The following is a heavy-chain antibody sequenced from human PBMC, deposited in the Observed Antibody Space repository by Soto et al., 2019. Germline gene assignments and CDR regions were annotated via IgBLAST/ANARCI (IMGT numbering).Heavy chain of an antibody. CDR3: ARQIYDSDTGPNFQYYFDS. CDR1: GYSFAGYW. V-gene: IGHV5-10-1*01. J-gene: IGHJ4*02. CDR2: IDPSDSQT. D-gene: IGHD3-22*01. Sequence: GESLKISCKGSGYSFAGYWITWVRQKPGKGLEWMGRIDPSDSQTYYSPSFRGHVTISVTKSITTVFLQWSSLRASDTAMYYCARQIYDSDTGPNFQYYFDSWGQGTPVTFSS.